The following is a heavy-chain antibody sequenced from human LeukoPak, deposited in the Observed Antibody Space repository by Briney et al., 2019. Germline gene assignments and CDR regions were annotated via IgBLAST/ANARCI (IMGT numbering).Heavy chain of an antibody. Sequence: PSETLSLTCSVSGGSISSSSYFWGWIRQPPGKGLEWIGSIYYSGNTYCNPSLKSRVTISLDTSKNQFSLKVSSVSAADTAVYYCARRNRWELLDLWGQGTLVTVSS. CDR2: IYYSGNT. J-gene: IGHJ5*02. CDR1: GGSISSSSYF. D-gene: IGHD1-26*01. V-gene: IGHV4-39*01. CDR3: ARRNRWELLDL.